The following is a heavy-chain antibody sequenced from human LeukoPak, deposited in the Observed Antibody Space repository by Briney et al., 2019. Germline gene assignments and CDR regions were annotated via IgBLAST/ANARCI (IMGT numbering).Heavy chain of an antibody. CDR3: ARGYCSSTSCYAFDI. D-gene: IGHD2-2*01. J-gene: IGHJ3*02. V-gene: IGHV1-69*11. CDR2: IIPFLGTT. Sequence: GASVKVSCKASGGVFTTYAISWVRQAPGQGLEWMGSIIPFLGTTNYAQKFQGRVTITADEPTRTAYMELTYVRSDDTAVYYCARGYCSSTSCYAFDIWGQGTMVTVSS. CDR1: GGVFTTYA.